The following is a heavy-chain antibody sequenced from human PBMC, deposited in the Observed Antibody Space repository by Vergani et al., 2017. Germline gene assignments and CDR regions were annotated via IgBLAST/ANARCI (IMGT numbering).Heavy chain of an antibody. Sequence: QVQLVQSGAEVKKPGASVKVSCKASGYTFTSYYMHWVRQATGQGLEWMGWMNPNSGNTGYAQKFQGRVTITRNTSISTAYMELSSLRSEDTAVYYCARGSTMVRVKGWFDPWGQGTLVTVSS. J-gene: IGHJ5*02. CDR2: MNPNSGNT. CDR1: GYTFTSYY. V-gene: IGHV1-8*03. CDR3: ARGSTMVRVKGWFDP. D-gene: IGHD3-10*01.